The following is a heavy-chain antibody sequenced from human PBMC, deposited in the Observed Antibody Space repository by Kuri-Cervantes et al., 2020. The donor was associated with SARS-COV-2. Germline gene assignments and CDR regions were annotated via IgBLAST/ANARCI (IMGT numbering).Heavy chain of an antibody. V-gene: IGHV4-39*07. CDR2: IHHSGST. J-gene: IGHJ5*02. CDR3: ARLGGYRSGYNWFDP. CDR1: GASISSNSYY. D-gene: IGHD5-18*01. Sequence: SETLSLTCTVSGASISSNSYYWGWIRQPPGKGLEWIGSIHHSGSTYYNPSLKSRVTISVDTSKAQFSLNLISVTAADTAVYYCARLGGYRSGYNWFDPWGQGTLVTVSS.